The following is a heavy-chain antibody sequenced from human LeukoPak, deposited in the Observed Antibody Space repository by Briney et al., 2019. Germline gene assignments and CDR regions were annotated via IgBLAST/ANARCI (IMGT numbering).Heavy chain of an antibody. CDR2: INIGGTNT. CDR1: GFTFNDYY. CDR3: ATDGAGFDT. Sequence: GGSLRLSCAASGFTFNDYYMSWIRQAPGKGLEWLSYINIGGTNTHYAASVKSRFTISRDNAKKSLYLEMNNLRAEDTAVYYCATDGAGFDTWGQGVLVTVSS. J-gene: IGHJ5*02. V-gene: IGHV3-11*01.